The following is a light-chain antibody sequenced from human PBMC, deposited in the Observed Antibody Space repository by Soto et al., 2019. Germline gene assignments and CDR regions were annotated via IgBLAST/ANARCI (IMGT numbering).Light chain of an antibody. V-gene: IGKV3-20*01. Sequence: IVLTQSPGTLSLSPGERATLSCRAGQSVSSYLAWYQQKPGQGPRLLIYGASSRAPGIPDRFSGSGSGTGFTLTINRLEPEDFAVYYCQQYGRSPLLTFGGGTKVEIK. CDR3: QQYGRSPLLT. J-gene: IGKJ4*01. CDR2: GAS. CDR1: QSVSSY.